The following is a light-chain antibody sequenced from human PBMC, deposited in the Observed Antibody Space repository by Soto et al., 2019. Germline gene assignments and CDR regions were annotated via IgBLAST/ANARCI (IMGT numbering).Light chain of an antibody. V-gene: IGKV3-20*01. CDR3: QQYGNVPRT. Sequence: DIVLTQSPDTLSLFPGERATLSCRASQSINRNYLAWYQQKRGQPPSLLIYGASSRATGIPDRFTGSGSGTHFTLTITRLEPEDFAGYFCQQYGNVPRTFGRGTKVEIK. CDR1: QSINRNY. CDR2: GAS. J-gene: IGKJ1*01.